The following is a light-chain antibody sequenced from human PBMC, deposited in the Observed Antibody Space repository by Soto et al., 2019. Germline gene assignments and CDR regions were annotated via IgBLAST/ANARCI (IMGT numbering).Light chain of an antibody. V-gene: IGKV1-9*01. CDR1: QDISNY. Sequence: DIQLTQSPSFLSASVGDRVTITCRASQDISNYLVWYQQKPGQAPKPLIYAASTLQSGVPSRFSGSGSGTEFTLTISSLQPEDFATYYCQQLNSYPLTFGPGTKVDI. CDR3: QQLNSYPLT. CDR2: AAS. J-gene: IGKJ3*01.